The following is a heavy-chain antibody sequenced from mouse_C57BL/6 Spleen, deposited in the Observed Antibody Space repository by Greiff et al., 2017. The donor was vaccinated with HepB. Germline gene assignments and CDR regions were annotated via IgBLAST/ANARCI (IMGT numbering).Heavy chain of an antibody. CDR1: GYSITSGYY. J-gene: IGHJ4*01. Sequence: EVKLQESGPGLVKPSQSLSLTCSVTGYSITSGYYWNWIRQFPGNKLEWMGYISYDGSNNYNPSLKNRISITRDTSKNQFFLKLNSVTTEDTATYYCARASSPYYYAMDYWGQGTSVTVSS. D-gene: IGHD1-1*01. CDR3: ARASSPYYYAMDY. CDR2: ISYDGSN. V-gene: IGHV3-6*01.